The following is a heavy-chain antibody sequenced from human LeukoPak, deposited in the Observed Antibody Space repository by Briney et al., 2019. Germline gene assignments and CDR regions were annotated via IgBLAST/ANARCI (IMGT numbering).Heavy chain of an antibody. CDR2: ICYSGST. Sequence: PSETLSLTCTVSGGSISSYYWSWIRQPPGKGLEWIGYICYSGSTNYNPSLKSRVTISVDTSKNQFSLKLSSVTAADTAVYYCARRILYYDSSGYQNWFDPWGQGTLVTVSS. CDR3: ARRILYYDSSGYQNWFDP. V-gene: IGHV4-59*08. D-gene: IGHD3-22*01. J-gene: IGHJ5*02. CDR1: GGSISSYY.